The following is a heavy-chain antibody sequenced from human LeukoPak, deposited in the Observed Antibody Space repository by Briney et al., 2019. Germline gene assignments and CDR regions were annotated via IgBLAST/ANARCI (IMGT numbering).Heavy chain of an antibody. Sequence: GGSLRLSCAASGFTFSSYSMNWVRQAPGKGLEWVSSITSSSTYKYYADSLKGRFTISRDNAKNSLYLQMNSLRAEDTAVYYCARVRWFGESPDYWGQGTLVTVSS. CDR3: ARVRWFGESPDY. V-gene: IGHV3-21*01. D-gene: IGHD3-10*01. CDR2: ITSSSTYK. CDR1: GFTFSSYS. J-gene: IGHJ4*02.